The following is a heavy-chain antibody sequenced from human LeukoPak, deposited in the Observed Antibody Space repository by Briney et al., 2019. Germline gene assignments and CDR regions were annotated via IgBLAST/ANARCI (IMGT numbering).Heavy chain of an antibody. CDR2: IIPIFGTA. D-gene: IGHD3-22*01. Sequence: SVKVSCKASGGTFSSDAISWVRQAPGQGLEWMGRIIPIFGTANYAQKFQGRVTITTDESTSTAYMELSSLRSEDTAVYYCASYLPTSKYYYDSSGYYSDWGQGTLVTVSS. V-gene: IGHV1-69*05. J-gene: IGHJ4*02. CDR1: GGTFSSDA. CDR3: ASYLPTSKYYYDSSGYYSD.